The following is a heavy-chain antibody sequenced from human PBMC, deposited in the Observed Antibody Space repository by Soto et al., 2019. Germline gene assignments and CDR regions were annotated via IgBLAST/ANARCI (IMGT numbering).Heavy chain of an antibody. V-gene: IGHV3-23*01. J-gene: IGHJ4*02. Sequence: PGGSLRLSCAASGFTFSSYAMSWVRQAPGEGLEWVSAISGYGSSTYYTDSVKGRFTISRDNSKTTLSLQMNSLRAEDTAVYYCAKDLLTTLTTGVDYWGQGTLVTVSS. CDR3: AKDLLTTLTTGVDY. CDR1: GFTFSSYA. D-gene: IGHD4-17*01. CDR2: ISGYGSST.